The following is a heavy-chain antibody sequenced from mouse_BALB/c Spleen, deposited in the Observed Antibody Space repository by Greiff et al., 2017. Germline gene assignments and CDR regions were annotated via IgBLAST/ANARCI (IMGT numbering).Heavy chain of an antibody. V-gene: IGHV5-9-4*01. Sequence: EVQLVESGVGLVKPGGSLKLSCAASGFTFSSYAMSWVRQSPEKRLEWVAEISSGGSYTYYPDTVTGRFTISRDNAKNTLYLEMSSLRSEDTAMYYCARDYGNYYFDYWGQGTTLTVSS. CDR2: ISSGGSYT. D-gene: IGHD2-1*01. CDR3: ARDYGNYYFDY. CDR1: GFTFSSYA. J-gene: IGHJ2*01.